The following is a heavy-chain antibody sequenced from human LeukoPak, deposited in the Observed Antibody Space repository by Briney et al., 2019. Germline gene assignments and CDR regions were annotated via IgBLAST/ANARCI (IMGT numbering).Heavy chain of an antibody. D-gene: IGHD4-17*01. J-gene: IGHJ6*03. Sequence: PVKVSCKASGGTFSSYAISWVRQAPGQGLEWMGRIIPILGTANYAQKFQGRVTITTDESTSTAYMELSSLRSEDTAVYYCATNKKERYGEGYYYYYMDVWGKGTTVTVSS. V-gene: IGHV1-69*11. CDR2: IIPILGTA. CDR1: GGTFSSYA. CDR3: ATNKKERYGEGYYYYYMDV.